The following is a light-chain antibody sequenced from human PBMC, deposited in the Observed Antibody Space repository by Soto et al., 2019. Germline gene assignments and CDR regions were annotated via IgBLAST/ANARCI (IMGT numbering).Light chain of an antibody. CDR2: DAS. J-gene: IGKJ2*01. CDR3: QQRCKGPAYT. CDR1: QSVSSH. V-gene: IGKV3-11*01. Sequence: EVVLTQSPANLSLSPGERATLSCRASQSVSSHLALYQQKPGQAPRLLIYDASNRATGIPGRFSGSGSGTAFTLTITRLLPEVFAVYCLQQRCKGPAYTFGQRTRLDIK.